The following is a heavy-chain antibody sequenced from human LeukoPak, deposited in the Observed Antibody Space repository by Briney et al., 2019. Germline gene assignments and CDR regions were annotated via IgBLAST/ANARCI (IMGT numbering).Heavy chain of an antibody. CDR2: ISGGGGST. CDR3: AKDRLLDSSGYFDY. J-gene: IGHJ4*02. V-gene: IGHV3-23*01. CDR1: GFTFSSYA. Sequence: GGSLRLSCAASGFTFSSYAMSWVRQAPGKGLEWVSAISGGGGSTYYADSVKGRFTISRDNSKNTLYLQMNSLRAEDTAVYFCAKDRLLDSSGYFDYWGQGTLVTVSS. D-gene: IGHD3-22*01.